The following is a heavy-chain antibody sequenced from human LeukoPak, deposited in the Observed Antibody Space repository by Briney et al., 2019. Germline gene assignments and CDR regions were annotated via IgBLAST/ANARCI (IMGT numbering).Heavy chain of an antibody. CDR2: ISYDGSNK. CDR1: GFTFSSYG. J-gene: IGHJ4*02. Sequence: GRSLRLSCAASGFTFSSYGMHWVRQAPGKGLEWVAVISYDGSNKHYADSVKGRFTISRDNSKNTLYLQMNSLRAEDTAVYYCANAVVERMVRGVINLRRFDYWGQGTLVTVSS. V-gene: IGHV3-30*18. D-gene: IGHD3-10*01. CDR3: ANAVVERMVRGVINLRRFDY.